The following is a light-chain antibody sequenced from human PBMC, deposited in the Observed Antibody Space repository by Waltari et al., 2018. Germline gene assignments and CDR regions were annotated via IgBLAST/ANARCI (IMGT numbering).Light chain of an antibody. CDR1: SDSIASNY. CDR3: QSYDSDEGVG. V-gene: IGLV6-57*03. J-gene: IGLJ2*01. CDR2: ADN. Sequence: NSLLTQPHSVSESPGKTVTISCTRTSDSIASNYVQWYQQRPGSAPTTVIFADNQSPSGVPDRCSASIDPSSTSASLTTSGLKTEDEALYYCQSYDSDEGVGFGGGTKRTVL.